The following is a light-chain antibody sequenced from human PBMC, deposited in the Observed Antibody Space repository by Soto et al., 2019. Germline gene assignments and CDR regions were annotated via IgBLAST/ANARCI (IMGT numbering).Light chain of an antibody. CDR1: QSVSSN. Sequence: EIVMTQSPATLSVSPGERATLSCRASQSVSSNLAWYQQKPGQAPRLLIYGASTRATGIPARFSGGGSGIEFTLTISSLQSEDFAVYYCQQYNNWWTFGQGTKVEIK. CDR3: QQYNNWWT. J-gene: IGKJ1*01. V-gene: IGKV3-15*01. CDR2: GAS.